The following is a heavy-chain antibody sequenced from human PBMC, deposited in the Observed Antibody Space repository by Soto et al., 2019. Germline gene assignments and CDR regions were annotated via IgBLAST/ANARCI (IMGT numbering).Heavy chain of an antibody. V-gene: IGHV3-30*18. J-gene: IGHJ6*02. CDR1: GFTFSSYG. D-gene: IGHD3-10*01. CDR3: AKDGTYGSGPGGMDV. CDR2: ISYDGSNK. Sequence: PVGSLRLSCAASGFTFSSYGMHWVRQAPGKGLEWVAVISYDGSNKYYADSVKGRFTISRDNSKNTLYLQMNSLRAEDTAVYYCAKDGTYGSGPGGMDVWGQGTTVTVSS.